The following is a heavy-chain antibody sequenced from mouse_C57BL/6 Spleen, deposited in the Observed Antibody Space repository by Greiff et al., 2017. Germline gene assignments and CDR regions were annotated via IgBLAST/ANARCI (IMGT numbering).Heavy chain of an antibody. J-gene: IGHJ3*01. CDR1: GFTFSSYA. CDR2: ISDGGSYT. D-gene: IGHD2-4*01. CDR3: ARGEGYDYDFAY. Sequence: EVQLQESGGGLVKPGGSLKLSCAASGFTFSSYAMSWVRQTPGKRLEWVATISDGGSYTYYPDHVKGRFTIFRDNATNNLYLQMSHRKSKDTAMYYCARGEGYDYDFAYWGQGTLVTVSA. V-gene: IGHV5-4*01.